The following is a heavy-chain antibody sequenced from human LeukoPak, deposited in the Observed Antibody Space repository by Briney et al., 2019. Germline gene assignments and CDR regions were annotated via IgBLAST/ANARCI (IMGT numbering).Heavy chain of an antibody. Sequence: VASVKVSCKASGYTFTSYGISWVRQAPGQGLEWMGWINPNSGDANYAQKFQGRVTITRDTSASTAYMELSSLRSEDMAVYYCARGGKLMYYDFWSGHPFDYWGQGTLVTVSS. D-gene: IGHD3-3*01. CDR1: GYTFTSYG. CDR3: ARGGKLMYYDFWSGHPFDY. J-gene: IGHJ4*02. V-gene: IGHV1-18*03. CDR2: INPNSGDA.